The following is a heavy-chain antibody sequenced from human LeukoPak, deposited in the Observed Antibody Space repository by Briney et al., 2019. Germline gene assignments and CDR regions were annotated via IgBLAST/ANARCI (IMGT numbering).Heavy chain of an antibody. V-gene: IGHV3-23*01. CDR3: AKDHSYEYYFDY. CDR1: GFTFSSYA. J-gene: IGHJ4*02. Sequence: PGGSLRLSCAASGFTFSSYAMNWVRQAPGKGLEWVSAISGSGGSTYYADSVKGRFTISRDNSKNTLYLQMNSLRAEDTAVYYCAKDHSYEYYFDYWGQGTLVTVSS. CDR2: ISGSGGST. D-gene: IGHD5-12*01.